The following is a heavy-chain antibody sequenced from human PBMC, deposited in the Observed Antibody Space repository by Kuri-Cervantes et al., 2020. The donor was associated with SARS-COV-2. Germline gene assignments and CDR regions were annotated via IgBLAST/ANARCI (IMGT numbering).Heavy chain of an antibody. CDR2: INHSGST. CDR3: ARGGDCGSGYRSYCYYGMDV. Sequence: SETLSLTCAVYGGSFSGYYWSWIRQPPGKGLEWIGEINHSGSTNYNPSLKSRVTISVDTSKIQFSLKLSSVTAADTAVYYCARGGDCGSGYRSYCYYGMDVWGQGTTVTVSS. J-gene: IGHJ6*02. CDR1: GGSFSGYY. V-gene: IGHV4-34*01. D-gene: IGHD3-3*01.